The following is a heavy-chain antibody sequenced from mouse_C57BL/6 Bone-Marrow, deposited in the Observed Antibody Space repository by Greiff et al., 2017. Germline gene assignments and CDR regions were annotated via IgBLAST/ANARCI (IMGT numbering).Heavy chain of an antibody. CDR1: GYTFTSYW. CDR2: IDPSDSYT. J-gene: IGHJ3*01. V-gene: IGHV1-59*01. CDR3: AAAVFAY. Sequence: VQLQQPGAELVRPGTSVKLSCKASGYTFTSYWMHWVKQRPGQGLEWIGVIDPSDSYTNYNQKFKGKATLTVDTSSSTAYMQLSNLTSEDSAVXWCAAAVFAYWGQGTLVTVSA. D-gene: IGHD6-1*01.